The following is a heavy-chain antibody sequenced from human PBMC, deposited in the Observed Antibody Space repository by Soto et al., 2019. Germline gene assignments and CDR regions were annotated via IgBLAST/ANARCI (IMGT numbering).Heavy chain of an antibody. CDR3: ARGKGMEENYYYYSMDV. D-gene: IGHD1-1*01. J-gene: IGHJ6*02. CDR2: INGGNGST. CDR1: GYSFSTHS. V-gene: IGHV1-3*01. Sequence: ASVKVSCKASGYSFSTHSMHWVRQAPGQGLEWMGWINGGNGSTKYSQKFRDRVTITRDASASTGYMELSSLRSEDTAVYYCARGKGMEENYYYYSMDVWGQGTTVTVSS.